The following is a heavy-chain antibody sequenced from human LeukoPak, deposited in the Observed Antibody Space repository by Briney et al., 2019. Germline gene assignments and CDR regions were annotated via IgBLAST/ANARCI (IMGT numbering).Heavy chain of an antibody. V-gene: IGHV4-31*03. Sequence: PSQTLSLTCTVSGGSISSGGYYWSWIRQHPGKGLEWIGYIYYSGSTYYNPSLKSRVTISVDTSKNQFSLKLSSVTAADTAVYYCAREWAWSGCYYIDYWGQGTLVTVSS. CDR1: GGSISSGGYY. D-gene: IGHD3-3*01. CDR2: IYYSGST. CDR3: AREWAWSGCYYIDY. J-gene: IGHJ4*02.